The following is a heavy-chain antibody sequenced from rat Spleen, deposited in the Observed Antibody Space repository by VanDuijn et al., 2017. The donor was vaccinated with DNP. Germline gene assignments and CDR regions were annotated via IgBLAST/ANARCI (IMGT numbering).Heavy chain of an antibody. Sequence: EVKLVESGGGLVQPGRSLKLSCAASGFNFNDYWMGWVRQAPGKGLEWIGQINKDRSTINYIPSLKEKITISRDNAQNTLYLQMSKLGSEDTAIYYCAKGPNYGGWSDYFDYWGQGVMVTVSS. D-gene: IGHD1-11*01. V-gene: IGHV4-2*01. CDR1: GFNFNDYW. CDR2: INKDRSTI. CDR3: AKGPNYGGWSDYFDY. J-gene: IGHJ2*01.